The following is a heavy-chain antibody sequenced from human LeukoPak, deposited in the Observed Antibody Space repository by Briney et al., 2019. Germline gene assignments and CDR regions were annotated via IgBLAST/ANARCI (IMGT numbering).Heavy chain of an antibody. CDR2: IYTSGST. J-gene: IGHJ3*01. V-gene: IGHV4-61*02. CDR1: GGSISSGSYY. D-gene: IGHD1-26*01. Sequence: PSETLSLTCTVSGGSISSGSYYWRWIRQPAGKGLEWIGRIYTSGSTNYNPSLKSRVTISVDTSKNQFSLKLSSVTAADTVVYYCARDFVGGSYYPWGQGTMVTVSS. CDR3: ARDFVGGSYYP.